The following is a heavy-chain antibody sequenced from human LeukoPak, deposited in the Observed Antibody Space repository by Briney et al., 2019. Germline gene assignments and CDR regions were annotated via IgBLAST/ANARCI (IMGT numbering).Heavy chain of an antibody. CDR2: INHSGST. CDR3: ARQYRGYSSSSDYYYYMDV. Sequence: SETLSLTCTVSGGSISSSSYYWGWIRQPPGKGLEWIGEINHSGSTNYNPSLKSRVTISVDTSKNQFSLKLSSVTAADTAVYYCARQYRGYSSSSDYYYYMDVWGKGTTVTVSS. J-gene: IGHJ6*03. CDR1: GGSISSSSYY. D-gene: IGHD6-6*01. V-gene: IGHV4-39*01.